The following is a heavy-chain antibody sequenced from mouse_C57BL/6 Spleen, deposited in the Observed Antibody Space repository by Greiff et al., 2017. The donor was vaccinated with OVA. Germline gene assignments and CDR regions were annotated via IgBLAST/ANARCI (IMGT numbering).Heavy chain of an antibody. D-gene: IGHD4-1*01. CDR1: GYTFTDYY. V-gene: IGHV1-26*01. Sequence: EVQLQQSGPELVKPGASVKISCKASGYTFTDYYMNWVKQSHGKSLEWIGDINPNNGGTSYNQKFKGKATLTVDKSSSTAYMELRSLTSEDSAVYYCARGNWSWFASWGQGTLVTVSA. CDR3: ARGNWSWFAS. CDR2: INPNNGGT. J-gene: IGHJ3*01.